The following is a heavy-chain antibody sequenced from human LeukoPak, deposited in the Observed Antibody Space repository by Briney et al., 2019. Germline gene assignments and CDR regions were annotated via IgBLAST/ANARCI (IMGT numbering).Heavy chain of an antibody. CDR3: ARIGAGSSRDY. Sequence: GGSLRLSCAASGFTFSSYGMHWVRQAPGEGLEWVAVIWYDGSNKYYADSVKGRFTISRDNSKNTLYLQMNSLRAEDTAVYYCARIGAGSSRDYWGQGTLVTVSS. V-gene: IGHV3-33*01. J-gene: IGHJ4*02. CDR1: GFTFSSYG. CDR2: IWYDGSNK. D-gene: IGHD6-13*01.